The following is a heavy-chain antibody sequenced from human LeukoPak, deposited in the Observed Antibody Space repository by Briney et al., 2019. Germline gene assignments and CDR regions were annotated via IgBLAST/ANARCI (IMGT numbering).Heavy chain of an antibody. CDR1: GFTFSRNG. CDR3: ARDLLYSGSYSWYFDL. Sequence: PGGSLRLSCAASGFTFSRNGMHWVSQAPGKGLEWVALIYYDGSNKYYVDSVKGRFTISRDNSKNMVYLQMNSLRAEDTAVYYCARDLLYSGSYSWYFDLWGRGTPVTVSS. CDR2: IYYDGSNK. V-gene: IGHV3-33*01. J-gene: IGHJ2*01. D-gene: IGHD1-26*01.